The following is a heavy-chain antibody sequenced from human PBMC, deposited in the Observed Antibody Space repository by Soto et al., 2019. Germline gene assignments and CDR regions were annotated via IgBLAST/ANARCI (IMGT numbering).Heavy chain of an antibody. V-gene: IGHV1-18*01. D-gene: IGHD3-10*01. CDR3: ARDLNGELWFGELSIDY. Sequence: ASVKVSCKASGYTFTSYGISWVRQAPGQGLEWMGWISAYNGNTNYAQKLQGRVTMTTDTSTSTAYMELRSLRSDDTAVYYCARDLNGELWFGELSIDYWGQGTLVTVSS. CDR2: ISAYNGNT. J-gene: IGHJ4*02. CDR1: GYTFTSYG.